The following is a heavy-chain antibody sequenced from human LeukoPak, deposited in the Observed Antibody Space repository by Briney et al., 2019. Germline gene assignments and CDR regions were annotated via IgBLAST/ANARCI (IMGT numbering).Heavy chain of an antibody. D-gene: IGHD3-10*01. CDR2: ISWNSGSI. V-gene: IGHV3-9*01. CDR3: VRDPPVSGYYAPESHQNFDY. J-gene: IGHJ4*02. Sequence: GGSLRLSCAASGFTFDDYAMHWVRLAPGKGLEWVSGISWNSGSIGYADSVKGRFTISRDNAKNTLYLQMNSLRAEDTAVYYCVRDPPVSGYYAPESHQNFDYWGQGTLVTVSS. CDR1: GFTFDDYA.